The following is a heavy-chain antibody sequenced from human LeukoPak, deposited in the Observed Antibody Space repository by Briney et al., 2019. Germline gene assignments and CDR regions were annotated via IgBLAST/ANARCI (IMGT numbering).Heavy chain of an antibody. CDR3: ARDLVGATAS. CDR2: ISGSSTTI. V-gene: IGHV3-48*02. J-gene: IGHJ5*02. Sequence: GGSLRLSCAASGLTFSTYSINWVRQATGKGLEWVSYISGSSTTIYYADSVKGRFTISRDNAKNSLYLQMNSLRDEDTAVYYCARDLVGATASWGQGTLVTVSS. D-gene: IGHD1-26*01. CDR1: GLTFSTYS.